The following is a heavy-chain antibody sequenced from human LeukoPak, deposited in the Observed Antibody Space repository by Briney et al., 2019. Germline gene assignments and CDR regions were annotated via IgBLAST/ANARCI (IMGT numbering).Heavy chain of an antibody. CDR3: AAGPFWSGYPNWFDP. V-gene: IGHV1-58*02. J-gene: IGHJ5*02. Sequence: TSVKLSCKASGFTFTSSAMQWVRQARGQRLEWIGWIVVGSGNTNYAQKFQERVTITRDMSTTTAYMELSSLRSEDTAVYYFAAGPFWSGYPNWFDPWGQGTLVTVSS. CDR1: GFTFTSSA. CDR2: IVVGSGNT. D-gene: IGHD3-3*01.